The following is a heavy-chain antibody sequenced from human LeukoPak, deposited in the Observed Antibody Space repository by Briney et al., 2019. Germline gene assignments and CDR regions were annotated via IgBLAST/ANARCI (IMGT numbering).Heavy chain of an antibody. CDR2: ISWNSGSI. CDR1: GFTFDDYA. Sequence: GGSLRLSCAASGFTFDDYAMHWVRQAPGKGLEWVSGISWNSGSIGYAVSVKGRFTISRDNAKNSLYLQMNSLRAEDTALYYCAKAIITSSPDYWGQGTLVTVSS. V-gene: IGHV3-9*01. J-gene: IGHJ4*02. CDR3: AKAIITSSPDY. D-gene: IGHD6-19*01.